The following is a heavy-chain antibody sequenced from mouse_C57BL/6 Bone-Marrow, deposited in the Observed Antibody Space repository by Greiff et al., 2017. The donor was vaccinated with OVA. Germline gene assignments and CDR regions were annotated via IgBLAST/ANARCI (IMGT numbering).Heavy chain of an antibody. CDR3: ASEGNYYGRGSF. V-gene: IGHV1-81*01. Sequence: QVQLQQSGAELARPGASVKLSCKASGYTFTSYGISWVKQRTGQGLEWIGEIYPRSGNTYYNEKFKGKATLTADKSSSTAYMELRSLTSEDSAVYFCASEGNYYGRGSFWGQGTLVTVSA. CDR1: GYTFTSYG. D-gene: IGHD1-1*01. J-gene: IGHJ3*01. CDR2: IYPRSGNT.